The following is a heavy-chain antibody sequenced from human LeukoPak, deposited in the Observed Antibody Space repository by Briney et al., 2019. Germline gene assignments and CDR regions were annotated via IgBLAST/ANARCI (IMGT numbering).Heavy chain of an antibody. V-gene: IGHV1-18*01. CDR1: GGTFSSYA. CDR2: ISAYNGNT. D-gene: IGHD3-10*01. Sequence: ASVKVSCKASGGTFSSYAISWVRQAPGQGLEWMGWISAYNGNTNYAQKLQGRVTMTTDTSTSTAYMELRSLRSDDTAVYYCARWASYYGSGRTFDPWGQGTLVTVSS. J-gene: IGHJ5*02. CDR3: ARWASYYGSGRTFDP.